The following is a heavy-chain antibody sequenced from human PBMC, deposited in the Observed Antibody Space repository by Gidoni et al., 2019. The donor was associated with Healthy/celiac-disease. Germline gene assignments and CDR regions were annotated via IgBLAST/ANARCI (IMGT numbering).Heavy chain of an antibody. CDR3: ANGYFKLVRLGELSLPFDY. CDR1: GFPFSSYG. J-gene: IGHJ4*02. Sequence: QVQLVESGGGVVQPGRSLRLSCAVSGFPFSSYGMHWVRQAPDKGLEWVAVISYDGSNKYYADSVEGRFTISRDNSKNTLDLQMNSLRAEDTAVYYCANGYFKLVRLGELSLPFDYWGQGTLVTVSS. CDR2: ISYDGSNK. V-gene: IGHV3-30*18. D-gene: IGHD3-16*02.